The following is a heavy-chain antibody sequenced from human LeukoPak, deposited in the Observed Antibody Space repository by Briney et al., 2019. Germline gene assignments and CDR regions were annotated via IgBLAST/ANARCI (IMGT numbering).Heavy chain of an antibody. CDR1: GLTFSIYS. CDR2: ISGDSNTI. D-gene: IGHD4-17*01. J-gene: IGHJ5*02. Sequence: PGGSLRLSCIASGLTFSIYSMSWVRQAPGKGLEWISYISGDSNTIHYADSVKGRFTISRDNAKNTLHLQMNSLRAEDTAVYHCARGHDYGDPWGQGTLVTVSS. CDR3: ARGHDYGDP. V-gene: IGHV3-48*04.